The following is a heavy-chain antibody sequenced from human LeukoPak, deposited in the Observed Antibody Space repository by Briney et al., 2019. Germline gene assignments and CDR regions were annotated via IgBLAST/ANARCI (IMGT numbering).Heavy chain of an antibody. D-gene: IGHD6-13*01. CDR1: RASISSYY. CDR3: ARDRSSSWFDAFDI. CDR2: IYTSGGT. Sequence: SETLSLTCSVSRASISSYYWSWIRQPAGKGLEWIGRIYTSGGTDYNPSLKSRVTMSVDTSAKQFSLKLSSVTAAVTAVYYCARDRSSSWFDAFDIWAQGTMVTVSS. V-gene: IGHV4-4*07. J-gene: IGHJ3*02.